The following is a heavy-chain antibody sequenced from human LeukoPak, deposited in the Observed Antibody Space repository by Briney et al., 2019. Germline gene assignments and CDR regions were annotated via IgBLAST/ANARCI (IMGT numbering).Heavy chain of an antibody. J-gene: IGHJ5*02. V-gene: IGHV4-34*01. Sequence: SETLSLTCAVYGGSFSGYYWSWIRQPPGKGLEWIGEINHSGSTNYNPSLKSRVTISVDTSKNQFSLKLSSVTAADTAVYYCARGPPLVAVAGTVRFDPWGQGTLVTVSS. CDR1: GGSFSGYY. CDR2: INHSGST. CDR3: ARGPPLVAVAGTVRFDP. D-gene: IGHD6-19*01.